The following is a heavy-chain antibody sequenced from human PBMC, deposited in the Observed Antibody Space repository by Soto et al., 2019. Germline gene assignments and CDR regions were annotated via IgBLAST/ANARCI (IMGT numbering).Heavy chain of an antibody. J-gene: IGHJ3*02. CDR2: IWYDGSNK. CDR3: ARASPSYGSGSYGAFDI. V-gene: IGHV3-33*01. CDR1: GFTFSSYG. D-gene: IGHD3-10*01. Sequence: QVQLVESGGGVVQPGRSLRLSCAASGFTFSSYGMHWVRQAPGKGLEWVAVIWYDGSNKYYADSVKGRFTISRDNSKNTLYLQMNSLRAEDTAVYYCARASPSYGSGSYGAFDIWGQGTMVTVSS.